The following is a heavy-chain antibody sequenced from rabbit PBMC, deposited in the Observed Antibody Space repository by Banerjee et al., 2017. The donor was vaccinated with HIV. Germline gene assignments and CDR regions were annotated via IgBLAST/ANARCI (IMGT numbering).Heavy chain of an antibody. D-gene: IGHD4-1*01. J-gene: IGHJ6*01. CDR3: ARDLAGVIGWNFGL. CDR2: INTSSGNT. Sequence: QEQLKESGGGLVQPGGSLKLSCKASGFDFSNLGLSWVRQAPGKGLEWIACINTSSGNTVYASWAKGRFTISKTSSTTVTLQMTSLTAADTATYFCARDLAGVIGWNFGLWGPGTLVTVS. V-gene: IGHV1S45*01. CDR1: GFDFSNLG.